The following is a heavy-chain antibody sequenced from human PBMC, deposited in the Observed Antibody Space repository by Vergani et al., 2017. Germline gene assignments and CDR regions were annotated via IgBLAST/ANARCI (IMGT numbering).Heavy chain of an antibody. CDR3: ARDEKRGYYASDLPY. D-gene: IGHD3-3*01. J-gene: IGHJ4*02. CDR2: IRIDGSEQ. V-gene: IGHV3-30*02. CDR1: GFTFSDYG. Sequence: QVHLVESGGGVVQPGGSLRLSCAASGFTFSDYGVHWVRQAPGKGLEWVAFIRIDGSEQYYADSVKGRFTVSRDNSKYTLYLQIHSLRPEDTALYYCARDEKRGYYASDLPYWGQGTLVPVSS.